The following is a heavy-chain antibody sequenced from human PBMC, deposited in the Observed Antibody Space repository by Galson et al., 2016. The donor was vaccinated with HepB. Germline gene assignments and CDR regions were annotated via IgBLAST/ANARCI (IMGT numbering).Heavy chain of an antibody. V-gene: IGHV1-3*04. J-gene: IGHJ4*02. CDR1: GYTFTSYA. Sequence: SVKVSCKASGYTFTSYAIQWVRQAPGQRLEWMGWINTGNANTKYSQKFQGRVTITRDTFANIAYMELSSLRSDDTAVYYCARGSLFLEPLPESVFFDYWGQGVLVTVSS. CDR2: INTGNANT. D-gene: IGHD3-3*01. CDR3: ARGSLFLEPLPESVFFDY.